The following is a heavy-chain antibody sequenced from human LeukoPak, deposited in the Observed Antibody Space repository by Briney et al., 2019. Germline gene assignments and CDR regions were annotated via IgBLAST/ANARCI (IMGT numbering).Heavy chain of an antibody. Sequence: SETLSLTCTISGGSISSNYWSWIRQPPGKGLEWIGYIHYSGSPNYNPSLNSRVTISVDTSKNQFSLKLGSVTAADTAVYYCASSRPYYDILTGQTDDAFDLWGQGTMVTVSS. V-gene: IGHV4-59*01. J-gene: IGHJ3*01. CDR1: GGSISSNY. CDR2: IHYSGSP. D-gene: IGHD3-9*01. CDR3: ASSRPYYDILTGQTDDAFDL.